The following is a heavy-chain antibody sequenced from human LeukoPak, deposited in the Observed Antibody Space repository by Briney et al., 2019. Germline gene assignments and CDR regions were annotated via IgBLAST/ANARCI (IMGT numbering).Heavy chain of an antibody. Sequence: ASVKVSCKASGYTFTSYYMHWVRQAPGQGLEWMGIINPGGGSTSYAQKFQGRVTMTRDTSTSTVYMELSSLRSEDTAVYYCARAYYYDSSGRGTPFDPWGQGTLVTVSS. CDR2: INPGGGST. CDR1: GYTFTSYY. D-gene: IGHD3-22*01. J-gene: IGHJ5*02. CDR3: ARAYYYDSSGRGTPFDP. V-gene: IGHV1-46*01.